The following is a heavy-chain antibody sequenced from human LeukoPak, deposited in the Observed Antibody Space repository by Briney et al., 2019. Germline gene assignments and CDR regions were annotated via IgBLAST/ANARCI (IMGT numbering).Heavy chain of an antibody. Sequence: PGGSLGHSWAASGFTFSTPGMHWVSQPPARGLEVVAVIWLEGSNKHYADSGRGRFTISRDNSQNTLYLQMNSLRAEDTAVYYCARDPSYCSSTSCYVGSPLYYYYPMDVWGQGTTVTVSS. J-gene: IGHJ6*02. CDR3: ARDPSYCSSTSCYVGSPLYYYYPMDV. CDR1: GFTFSTPG. V-gene: IGHV3-33*01. CDR2: IWLEGSNK. D-gene: IGHD2-2*01.